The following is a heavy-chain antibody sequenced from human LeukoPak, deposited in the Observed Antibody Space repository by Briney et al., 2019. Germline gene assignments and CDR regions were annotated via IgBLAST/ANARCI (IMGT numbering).Heavy chain of an antibody. CDR2: ISSSGSTI. CDR3: AKCMSGSGVCLNFDS. J-gene: IGHJ4*02. V-gene: IGHV3-11*04. CDR1: GFTFSDHY. D-gene: IGHD2-21*02. Sequence: PGGSLRLSCAASGFTFSDHYMSWIRQAPGKGLEWVSYISSSGSTIYYADSVKGRFTISRDNAKNSLYLQMNSLRAEDTAVYYCAKCMSGSGVCLNFDSWGQGILVTVSS.